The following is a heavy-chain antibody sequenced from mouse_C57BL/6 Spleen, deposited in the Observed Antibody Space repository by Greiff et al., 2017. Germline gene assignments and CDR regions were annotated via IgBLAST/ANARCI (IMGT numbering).Heavy chain of an antibody. CDR2: ISSGGSYT. D-gene: IGHD4-1*01. J-gene: IGHJ1*03. V-gene: IGHV5-6*01. Sequence: EVKLMESGGDLVKPGGSLKLSCAASGFTFSSYGMSWVRQTPDKRLEWVATISSGGSYTYYPDSVKGRCPISRDNAKNTLYLQMSSLKSEDTAMYYCARHWDVGYFDVWGTGTTVTVSS. CDR1: GFTFSSYG. CDR3: ARHWDVGYFDV.